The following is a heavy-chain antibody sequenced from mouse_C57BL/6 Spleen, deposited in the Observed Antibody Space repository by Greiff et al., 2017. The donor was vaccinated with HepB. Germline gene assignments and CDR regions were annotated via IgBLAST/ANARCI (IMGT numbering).Heavy chain of an antibody. V-gene: IGHV1-50*01. CDR1: GYTFTSYW. Sequence: QVQLQQPGAELVKPGASVKLSCKASGYTFTSYWMQWVKQRPGQGLEWIGEIDPSDSYTNYNQKFKGKATLTVDKSSSTAYMQLSSLTSEDSAVYYCARSGTEYFDVWGTGTTVTVSS. CDR2: IDPSDSYT. CDR3: ARSGTEYFDV. D-gene: IGHD4-1*01. J-gene: IGHJ1*03.